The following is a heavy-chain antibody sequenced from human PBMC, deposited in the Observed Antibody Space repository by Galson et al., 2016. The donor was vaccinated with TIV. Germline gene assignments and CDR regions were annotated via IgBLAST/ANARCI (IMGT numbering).Heavy chain of an antibody. CDR1: GDSVSSHSA. CDR3: ARDRTLPGYYYNGMDV. D-gene: IGHD1/OR15-1a*01. J-gene: IGHJ6*02. CDR2: TYYRSKWYN. V-gene: IGHV6-1*01. Sequence: CAISGDSVSSHSACNWIRQSPSRGLEWLGRTYYRSKWYNDYALSVKSRITINPDTSKNQFSLRLNSMTPEDTAVYYCARDRTLPGYYYNGMDVWGQGTTVTVPS.